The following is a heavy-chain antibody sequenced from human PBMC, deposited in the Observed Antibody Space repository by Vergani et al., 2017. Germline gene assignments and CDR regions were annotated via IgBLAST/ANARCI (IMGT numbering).Heavy chain of an antibody. CDR1: GFTFSSYA. J-gene: IGHJ4*02. CDR2: IWYDGSKK. Sequence: QVQLVESGGGVVQPGGSLRLSCAASGFTFSSYAMHWVRQAPGKGLEWVTVIWYDGSKKYYADSVKGRFTISRDNPKNTVYLQMNSLRVEDTAVYYCAREATPTGTTGLGYWGQGTLVTVSS. CDR3: AREATPTGTTGLGY. D-gene: IGHD1-1*01. V-gene: IGHV3-33*01.